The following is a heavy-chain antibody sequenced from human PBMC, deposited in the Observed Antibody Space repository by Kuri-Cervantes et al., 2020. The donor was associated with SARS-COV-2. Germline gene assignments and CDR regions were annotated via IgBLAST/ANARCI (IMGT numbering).Heavy chain of an antibody. CDR1: GGSISSYY. CDR2: IYTSGST. J-gene: IGHJ6*02. V-gene: IGHV4-4*07. D-gene: IGHD2-15*01. Sequence: AETLSLTCTVSGGSISSYYWSGIRRPAGKGLEWIGRIYTSGSTNYNPSLKSRVTISVDTSKNQFSLKLSSVTAADTAVYYCARGQVAGYYYGMDVWGQGTTVTVSS. CDR3: ARGQVAGYYYGMDV.